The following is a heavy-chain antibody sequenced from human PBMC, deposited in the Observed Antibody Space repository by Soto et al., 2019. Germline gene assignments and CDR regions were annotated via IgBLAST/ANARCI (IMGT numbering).Heavy chain of an antibody. V-gene: IGHV3-15*07. Sequence: GGSLRLSCAASGFTFSNAWMNWVRQAPGKGLEWVGRIKSKTDGGTTDYAAPVKGRFTISRDDSKNTLYLQMNSLRAEDTAVYYCARVPINYDFWSGPFDYRAQRTPVTVSS. D-gene: IGHD3-3*01. CDR3: ARVPINYDFWSGPFDY. CDR1: GFTFSNAW. J-gene: IGHJ4*02. CDR2: IKSKTDGGTT.